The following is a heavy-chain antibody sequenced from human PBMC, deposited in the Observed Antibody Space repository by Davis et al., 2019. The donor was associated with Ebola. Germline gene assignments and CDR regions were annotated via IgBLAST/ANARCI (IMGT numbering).Heavy chain of an antibody. Sequence: MPSETLSLTCTVSGGSISYYWSWIRQPPGKGLEWIGYIYYSGSTNYNPSLKSRVTISVDTSKNQFSLKLSSVTAADTAVYYCARHEAAAPPFDYWGQGTLVTVSS. D-gene: IGHD6-13*01. V-gene: IGHV4-59*01. CDR2: IYYSGST. CDR1: GGSISYY. CDR3: ARHEAAAPPFDY. J-gene: IGHJ4*02.